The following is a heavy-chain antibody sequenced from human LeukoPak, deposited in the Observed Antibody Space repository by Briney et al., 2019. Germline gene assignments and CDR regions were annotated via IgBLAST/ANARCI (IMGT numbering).Heavy chain of an antibody. CDR3: AREPLAYCGGDCYSDGYYYYYMDV. CDR1: GYTFTSYY. V-gene: IGHV1-46*01. J-gene: IGHJ6*03. Sequence: GASVKVSCKASGYTFTSYYMHWVRQAPGQGLEWMGIINPSGGSTSYAQKFQGRVTMTRDTSTSTVYMELSSLRSEDTAVYYCAREPLAYCGGDCYSDGYYYYYMDVWGKGTTVTVSS. D-gene: IGHD2-21*01. CDR2: INPSGGST.